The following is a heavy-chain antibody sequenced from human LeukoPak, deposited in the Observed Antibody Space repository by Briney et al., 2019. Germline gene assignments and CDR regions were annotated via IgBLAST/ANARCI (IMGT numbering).Heavy chain of an antibody. V-gene: IGHV1-2*02. Sequence: SVKVSCKASGYTFTGYYMHWVRQAPGQGLEWMGWINPNSGGTNYAQKFQGRVTMTRDTSISTAYMELSRLRSDDTAVYYCARVLSSSVHFDYWGQGTLVTASS. CDR3: ARVLSSSVHFDY. J-gene: IGHJ4*02. CDR2: INPNSGGT. D-gene: IGHD6-6*01. CDR1: GYTFTGYY.